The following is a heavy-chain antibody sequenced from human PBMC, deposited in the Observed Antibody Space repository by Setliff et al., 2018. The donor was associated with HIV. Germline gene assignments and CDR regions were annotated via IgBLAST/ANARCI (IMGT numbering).Heavy chain of an antibody. D-gene: IGHD5-12*01. CDR3: ARVGNNRLQFFDH. V-gene: IGHV1-3*01. J-gene: IGHJ4*02. Sequence: CKTSGYTFKSYDINWVRQAPGQRPEWMARINAGNGNREYSPKFQGRVTITADTSASTMYMELSSLRSEDTAVYYCARVGNNRLQFFDHWGQGTLVTVSS. CDR2: INAGNGNR. CDR1: GYTFKSYD.